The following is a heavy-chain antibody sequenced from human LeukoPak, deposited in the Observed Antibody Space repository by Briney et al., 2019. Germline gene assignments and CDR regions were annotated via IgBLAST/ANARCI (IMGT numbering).Heavy chain of an antibody. Sequence: PGASLRLSCAAPGFTFSSYWMHWVRQAPGKGLVWVSRINSDGITTFYADSVKGRFTISRDNAKNTLYLQMNSLSAEDTAVYFCARGSGYAVLDYWGQGTLVTVS. V-gene: IGHV3-74*01. CDR1: GFTFSSYW. J-gene: IGHJ4*02. D-gene: IGHD3-3*01. CDR2: INSDGITT. CDR3: ARGSGYAVLDY.